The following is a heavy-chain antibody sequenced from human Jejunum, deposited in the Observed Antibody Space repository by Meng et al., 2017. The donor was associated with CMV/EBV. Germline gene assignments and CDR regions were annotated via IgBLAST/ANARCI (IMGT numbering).Heavy chain of an antibody. V-gene: IGHV3-7*01. CDR3: ASGNDFNI. CDR1: GFPFSIHW. Sequence: LSFADSGFPFSIHWMSWVRQPPGKGPEWVASIKPDGSEIQYVGSLRGRFTVSRDNARKSLYLQMNSLTAEDTAVYYCASGNDFNIWGQGTLVTVSS. CDR2: IKPDGSEI. D-gene: IGHD1-1*01. J-gene: IGHJ3*02.